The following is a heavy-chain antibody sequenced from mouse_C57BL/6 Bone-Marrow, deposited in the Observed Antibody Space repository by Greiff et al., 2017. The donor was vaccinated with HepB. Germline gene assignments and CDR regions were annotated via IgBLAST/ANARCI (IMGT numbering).Heavy chain of an antibody. CDR2: IYPGDGDT. V-gene: IGHV1-82*01. J-gene: IGHJ2*01. CDR1: GYAFSSSW. Sequence: QVQLQQSGPELVKPGASVKISCKASGYAFSSSWMNWVKQRPGKGLEWIGRIYPGDGDTNYNGKFKGKATLTADKSSSTAYMQLSSLTSEDSAVYFCASQLGEYYWGQGTTLTVSS. D-gene: IGHD3-1*01. CDR3: ASQLGEYY.